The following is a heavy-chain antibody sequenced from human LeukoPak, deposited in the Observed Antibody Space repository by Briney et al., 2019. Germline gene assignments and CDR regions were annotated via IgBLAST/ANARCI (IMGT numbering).Heavy chain of an antibody. CDR1: GGSITSSSFY. Sequence: SETLSLTCTVSGGSITSSSFYWAWIRPPPGKGLEWIGSIYYSGSTYYNPSLKTRVTISVDTSEKQFALNLRSVTASDTAIYYCARHPADIEVLPGVRDCFDPWGQGTLVTVSS. CDR3: ARHPADIEVLPGVRDCFDP. J-gene: IGHJ5*02. CDR2: IYYSGST. D-gene: IGHD2-2*01. V-gene: IGHV4-39*01.